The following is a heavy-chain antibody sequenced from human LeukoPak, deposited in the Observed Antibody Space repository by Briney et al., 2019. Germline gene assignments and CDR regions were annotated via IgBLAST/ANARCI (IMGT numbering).Heavy chain of an antibody. Sequence: ASVKVSCKASGYTFTGYYMHWVRQAPGQGLEWMGWINPNSGGTNYAQKLQGRVTMTRDTSISTAYMELSRLRSDDTAVYYCARDLMAIYGDYVPPLGYWGQGTLVTVSS. CDR2: INPNSGGT. J-gene: IGHJ4*02. CDR3: ARDLMAIYGDYVPPLGY. CDR1: GYTFTGYY. D-gene: IGHD4-17*01. V-gene: IGHV1-2*02.